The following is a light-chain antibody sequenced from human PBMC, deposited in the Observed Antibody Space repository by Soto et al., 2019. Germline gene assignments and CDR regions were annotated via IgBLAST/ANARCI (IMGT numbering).Light chain of an antibody. CDR3: QHYGGMWT. CDR1: QSISNR. Sequence: DIKRTQSPSTLSASVGDRVTITCRASQSISNRLAWYQQKPGKAPKGLIYDASSLESGVPSRFSGSGSGTEFAVTISSLQPDDFATYWCQHYGGMWTFGQGTKVDIK. V-gene: IGKV1-5*01. CDR2: DAS. J-gene: IGKJ1*01.